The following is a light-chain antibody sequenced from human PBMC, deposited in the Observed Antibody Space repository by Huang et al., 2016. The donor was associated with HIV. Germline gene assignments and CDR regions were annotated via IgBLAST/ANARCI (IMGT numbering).Light chain of an antibody. J-gene: IGKJ2*01. CDR3: QHYNDWPRT. CDR1: QSLSGN. CDR2: ATS. V-gene: IGKV3D-15*01. Sequence: EIVMTQSPATLSVSPGETVALSCRASQSLSGNLAWYQHKPGQTPRLLIYATSIRAAGVPGRFSSSGSGSEFTLTISSLLSEDSAVYYCQHYNDWPRTFGQGTKLEIK.